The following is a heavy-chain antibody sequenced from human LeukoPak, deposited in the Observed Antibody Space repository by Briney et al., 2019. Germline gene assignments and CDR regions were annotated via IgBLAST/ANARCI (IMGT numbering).Heavy chain of an antibody. CDR1: GYTLTELS. Sequence: ASVKVSCKVSGYTLTELSMHWVRQAPGQGLEWMGRISAYNGNTNYAQKLQGRVTMTTDTSTSTAYMELRSLRSDDTAVYYCAVEGYCSSTSCNSDYWGQGTLVTVSS. J-gene: IGHJ4*02. D-gene: IGHD2-2*01. CDR2: ISAYNGNT. CDR3: AVEGYCSSTSCNSDY. V-gene: IGHV1-18*01.